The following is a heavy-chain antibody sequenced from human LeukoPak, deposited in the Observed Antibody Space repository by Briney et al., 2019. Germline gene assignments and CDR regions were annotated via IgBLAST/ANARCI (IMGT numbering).Heavy chain of an antibody. Sequence: GRSLRLSCAASGFTFDDYAMHWVRQAPGKGLEWVSGISWNSGSIGYADSAKGRFTISRDNSKNTLYLQMNSLRAEDTAVYYCAKDYRGPAPHARLASTRFDPWGQGTLVTVSS. D-gene: IGHD2-15*01. CDR3: AKDYRGPAPHARLASTRFDP. CDR2: ISWNSGSI. J-gene: IGHJ5*02. V-gene: IGHV3-9*01. CDR1: GFTFDDYA.